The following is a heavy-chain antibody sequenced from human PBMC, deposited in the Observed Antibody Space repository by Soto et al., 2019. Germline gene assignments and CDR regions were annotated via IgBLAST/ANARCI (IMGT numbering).Heavy chain of an antibody. CDR3: ARLSMVRGVITDDLDY. D-gene: IGHD3-10*01. CDR1: GGTFSSYA. V-gene: IGHV1-69*01. Sequence: QVQLVQSGAEVKKPGSSVKVSCKASGGTFSSYAISWVRQAPGQGLEWMGGIIPISGTANYAQKFQGRVTITADASTTTAYMELSSLRSEDTAVYYCARLSMVRGVITDDLDYWGQGTLVTVSS. J-gene: IGHJ4*02. CDR2: IIPISGTA.